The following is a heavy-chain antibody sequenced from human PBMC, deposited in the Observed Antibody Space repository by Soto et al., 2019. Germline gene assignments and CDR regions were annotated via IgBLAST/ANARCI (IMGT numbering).Heavy chain of an antibody. CDR3: ARDEALSCLTVDH. D-gene: IGHD3-3*02. J-gene: IGHJ4*01. CDR2: ISAYNGNT. CDR1: GLNFPIHG. Sequence: VIISCKDSGLNFPIHGTSWVRQAPGQGLEWMGWISAYNGNTNYAQKLQGRVTMTTDTSTSTAYMELRSLRSDDTAVYYCARDEALSCLTVDHWG. V-gene: IGHV1-18*04.